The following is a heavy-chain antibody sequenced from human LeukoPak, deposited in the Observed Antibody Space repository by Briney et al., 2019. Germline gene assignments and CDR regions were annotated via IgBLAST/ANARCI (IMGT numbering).Heavy chain of an antibody. CDR1: GGSISSGDYY. CDR2: IYHSGST. CDR3: ARDTTHGPTGYGSYFDY. V-gene: IGHV4-30-2*01. J-gene: IGHJ4*02. D-gene: IGHD3-10*01. Sequence: PSETLSLTCTVSGGSISSGDYYWSWIRQPPGKGLEWIGYIYHSGSTYYNPSLKSRVTISVDRSKNQFSLKLSSVTAADTAVYYGARDTTHGPTGYGSYFDYWGQGTLVTVSS.